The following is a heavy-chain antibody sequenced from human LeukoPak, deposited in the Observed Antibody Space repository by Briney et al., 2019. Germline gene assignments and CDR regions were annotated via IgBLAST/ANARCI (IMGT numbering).Heavy chain of an antibody. Sequence: PGGSLRLSCAASGFTFSSYWMIWVRQAPGKGLEWVANIKQDGSEKYHVDSVKGRFTISRDNAKNSLYLQMNSLRAEDTALYYCARDLRYYDILTGWLSYYSYGMDVWGQGTTVT. V-gene: IGHV3-7*05. D-gene: IGHD3-9*01. J-gene: IGHJ6*02. CDR3: ARDLRYYDILTGWLSYYSYGMDV. CDR1: GFTFSSYW. CDR2: IKQDGSEK.